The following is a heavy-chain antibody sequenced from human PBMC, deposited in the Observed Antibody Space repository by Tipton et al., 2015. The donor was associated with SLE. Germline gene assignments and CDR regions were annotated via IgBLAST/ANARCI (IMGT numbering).Heavy chain of an antibody. D-gene: IGHD6-13*01. CDR1: GGTFSSYA. V-gene: IGHV1-69*01. J-gene: IGHJ1*01. CDR3: ARANSSWSPYYAEYFQH. CDR2: IIPIFDTA. Sequence: QLVQSGAEVKKPGSSVKVSCKASGGTFSSYAISWMRQAPGQGLEWMGGIIPIFDTANYAQKFQGRVTITADESTSTAYMELSSLRSEDTAVYYCARANSSWSPYYAEYFQHWGQGTLVTVSS.